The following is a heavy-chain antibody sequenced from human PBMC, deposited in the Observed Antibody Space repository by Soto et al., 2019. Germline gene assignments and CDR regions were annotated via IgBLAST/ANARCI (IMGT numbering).Heavy chain of an antibody. Sequence: SVKVSCKASGGTFSSYAISWVRQAPGQGLEWMGGIIPLFGTANYAQKFQGRVTITADESTSTAYMELSSLRSEDTAVYYCARDPSDYYDSSGCGGFDPWAQGTLVPVSS. CDR3: ARDPSDYYDSSGCGGFDP. CDR1: GGTFSSYA. D-gene: IGHD3-22*01. CDR2: IIPLFGTA. V-gene: IGHV1-69*01. J-gene: IGHJ5*02.